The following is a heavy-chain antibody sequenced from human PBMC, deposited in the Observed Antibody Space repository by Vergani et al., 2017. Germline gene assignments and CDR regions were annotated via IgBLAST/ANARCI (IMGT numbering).Heavy chain of an antibody. CDR3: ARTGFGVGLWFGDPQVGMDV. D-gene: IGHD3-10*01. J-gene: IGHJ6*02. Sequence: EVQLVQSGAEVKKPGESLKISCKGSGYSFTSYWIGWVRQMPGKGLEWMGIIYPGDSDTRYSPSFQGQVTISADKSISTAYLQWSSLKASDTAMYYCARTGFGVGLWFGDPQVGMDVWGQGTTVTVSS. V-gene: IGHV5-51*01. CDR1: GYSFTSYW. CDR2: IYPGDSDT.